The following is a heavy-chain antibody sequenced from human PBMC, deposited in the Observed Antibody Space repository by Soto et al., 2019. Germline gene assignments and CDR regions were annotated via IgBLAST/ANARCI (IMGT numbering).Heavy chain of an antibody. D-gene: IGHD3-10*01. J-gene: IGHJ4*02. CDR3: AKESYDSGSYADC. CDR1: GFTFSNYD. V-gene: IGHV3-23*01. CDR2: ISASGGRP. Sequence: EVQLLESGGGLVQPGGSLRLSCAASGFTFSNYDMSWVRQAPGKGLEWVSAISASGGRPYYADSVKGRFTISRDNSKNTLYLQRNSLRVEDTAVYYCAKESYDSGSYADCWGQGTLVTVSS.